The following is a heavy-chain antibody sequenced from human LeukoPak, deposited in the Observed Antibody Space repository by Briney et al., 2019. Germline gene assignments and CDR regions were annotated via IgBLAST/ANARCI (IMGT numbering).Heavy chain of an antibody. CDR3: AKDADISVELVVITSFDS. D-gene: IGHD3-22*01. J-gene: IGHJ4*02. CDR1: RFTFSTYG. V-gene: IGHV3-23*01. Sequence: GGSLRLSCAASRFTFSTYGMNWVRQTPGKGLEWVSAISGSGTRTYHANSVKGRFTISRDNSKNMLYLQMNSLRAEDTGLYYCAKDADISVELVVITSFDSWGQGTLVTVSS. CDR2: ISGSGTRT.